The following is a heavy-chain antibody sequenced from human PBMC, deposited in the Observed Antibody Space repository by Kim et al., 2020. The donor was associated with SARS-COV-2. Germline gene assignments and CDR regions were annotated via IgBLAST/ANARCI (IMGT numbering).Heavy chain of an antibody. CDR2: ISGSGGST. V-gene: IGHV3-23*01. J-gene: IGHJ4*02. CDR1: GFTFSSHA. CDR3: AKDPRVVTATTTNYYFDY. D-gene: IGHD2-21*02. Sequence: GGSLRLSCAASGFTFSSHAMSWVRQAPGKGLEWVSTISGSGGSTYYADSVKGRFTISRDNSKNTLYLQMNSLRAGDTAVYYCAKDPRVVTATTTNYYFDYWGQGTLVTVSS.